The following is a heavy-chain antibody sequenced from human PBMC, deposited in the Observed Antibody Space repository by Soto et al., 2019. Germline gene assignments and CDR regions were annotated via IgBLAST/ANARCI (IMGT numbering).Heavy chain of an antibody. CDR2: IYYSGST. D-gene: IGHD5-12*01. J-gene: IGHJ4*02. CDR3: ARQYSAYDKVDY. CDR1: GGSISSSSYY. V-gene: IGHV4-39*01. Sequence: SETLSLTCTVSGGSISSSSYYWGWIRQPPGKGLEWIGSIYYSGSTYYNPSLKSRVTISVDTSKNQFSLKLSSVTAADTAVYFCARQYSAYDKVDYWGQGTLVTVSS.